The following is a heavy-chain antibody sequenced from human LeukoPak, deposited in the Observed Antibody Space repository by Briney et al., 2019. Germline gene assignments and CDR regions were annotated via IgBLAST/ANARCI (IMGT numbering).Heavy chain of an antibody. J-gene: IGHJ5*02. CDR3: ARGLRGYSSSWSNWFDP. V-gene: IGHV4-31*03. Sequence: SQTLSLTCTVSGGSISSGGYYWSWIRQHPGKGLEWIGYIYYSGSTYYNPSLKSRVTISVDTSKNQFSLKLSSVTAADTAVYYCARGLRGYSSSWSNWFDPWGQGTLVTVSS. CDR2: IYYSGST. D-gene: IGHD6-13*01. CDR1: GGSISSGGYY.